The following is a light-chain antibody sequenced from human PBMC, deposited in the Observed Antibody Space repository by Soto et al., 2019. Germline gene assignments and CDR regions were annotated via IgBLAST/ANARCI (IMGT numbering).Light chain of an antibody. CDR3: VLYMGSGISV. V-gene: IGLV8-61*01. CDR1: SGSVSTSNF. J-gene: IGLJ2*01. CDR2: STN. Sequence: QTVVTQEPSFSVSPGGTVTLTCGLSSGSVSTSNFPSWYQQTPGQAPRTLIYSTNTRSSGVPDRFSGSILANKAALTITGAQADDESDYYCVLYMGSGISVFGGGTKLTVL.